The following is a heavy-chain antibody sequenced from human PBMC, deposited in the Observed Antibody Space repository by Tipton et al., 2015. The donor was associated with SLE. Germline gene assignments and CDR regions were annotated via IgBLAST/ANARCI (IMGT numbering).Heavy chain of an antibody. CDR1: DGSIIRGSYY. V-gene: IGHV4-61*09. CDR3: ARDGDYFDY. D-gene: IGHD2-15*01. Sequence: TLSLTCTVSDGSIIRGSYYWRGIRQPAGKGLEWIGHIYTSGGTNYSPSPTSRVTISVDTSKNQFSLKLSSVTAAATAVYYCARDGDYFDYWGQGTLVTVSS. CDR2: IYTSGGT. J-gene: IGHJ4*02.